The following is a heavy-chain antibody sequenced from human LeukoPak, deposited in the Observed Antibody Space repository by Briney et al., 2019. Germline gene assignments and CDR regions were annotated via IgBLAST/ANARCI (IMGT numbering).Heavy chain of an antibody. CDR3: AREIIRVNRGWFDP. CDR2: IYYSGST. J-gene: IGHJ5*01. D-gene: IGHD2/OR15-2a*01. Sequence: SYTLSLTCTLSGGSISSSSYYWRWLRQPPPKGLEWIGSIYYSGSTYYNPSLKSRVTISVDTSKNQFTLKLSSVTAADTAVYYCAREIIRVNRGWFDPWGQGTLVTVSS. CDR1: GGSISSSSYY. V-gene: IGHV4-39*06.